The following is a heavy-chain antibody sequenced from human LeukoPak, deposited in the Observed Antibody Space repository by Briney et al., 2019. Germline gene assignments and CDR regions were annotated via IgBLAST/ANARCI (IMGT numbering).Heavy chain of an antibody. Sequence: SETLSLTCAVYGGSFSGYYWSWIRQPPGKGLEWIGEINHSGSTNHNPSLKSRVTISVDTSKNQFSLKLSSVTAADTAVYYCARGRYSSSWYPSHYFDYWGQGTLVTVSS. J-gene: IGHJ4*02. D-gene: IGHD6-13*01. CDR1: GGSFSGYY. CDR3: ARGRYSSSWYPSHYFDY. CDR2: INHSGST. V-gene: IGHV4-34*01.